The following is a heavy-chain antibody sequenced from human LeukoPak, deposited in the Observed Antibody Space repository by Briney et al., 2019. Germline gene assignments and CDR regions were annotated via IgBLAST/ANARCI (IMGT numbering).Heavy chain of an antibody. Sequence: GGSPRLSCAASGFTFSSYGMHWVRQAPGKGLEWVAFIRYDGSNKYYADSVKGRFTISRDNSKNTPYLQMNSLRAEDTAVYYCAKDWRPYCSSTSCYVSWFDPWGQGTLVTVSS. CDR3: AKDWRPYCSSTSCYVSWFDP. D-gene: IGHD2-2*01. V-gene: IGHV3-30*02. J-gene: IGHJ5*02. CDR2: IRYDGSNK. CDR1: GFTFSSYG.